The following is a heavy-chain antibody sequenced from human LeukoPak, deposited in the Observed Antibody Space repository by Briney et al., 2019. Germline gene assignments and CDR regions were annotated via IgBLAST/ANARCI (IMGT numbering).Heavy chain of an antibody. Sequence: TGGSLRLSCAASGFIFSYYGMHWVRQAPGKGLEWVAVIWYDGSSRYYADSLKGRFTISRDNSKNTLYLQMNSLTADDTAVYYCARDPLGVLSYFDYWGQGTLVTVSS. CDR1: GFIFSYYG. D-gene: IGHD3-16*01. CDR3: ARDPLGVLSYFDY. V-gene: IGHV3-33*01. CDR2: IWYDGSSR. J-gene: IGHJ4*02.